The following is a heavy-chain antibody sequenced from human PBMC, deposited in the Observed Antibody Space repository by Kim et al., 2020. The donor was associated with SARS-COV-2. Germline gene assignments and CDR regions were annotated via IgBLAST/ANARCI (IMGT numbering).Heavy chain of an antibody. J-gene: IGHJ5*02. CDR2: FYYGGST. CDR3: ARPHSGRGGGAWFDP. D-gene: IGHD1-26*01. Sequence: SETLSLTCTVSGGSISSGNYFWGWIRQPPGKGLEWIGNFYYGGSTYYSPSLKSRVTMSADTSKNQFSLRLRSVTAADTAVYYCARPHSGRGGGAWFDPWGQGGLVTVSS. CDR1: GGSISSGNYF. V-gene: IGHV4-39*01.